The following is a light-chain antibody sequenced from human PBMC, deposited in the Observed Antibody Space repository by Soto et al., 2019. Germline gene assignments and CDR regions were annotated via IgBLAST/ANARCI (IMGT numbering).Light chain of an antibody. V-gene: IGKV3-20*01. CDR3: QHYDSLPIT. J-gene: IGKJ5*01. CDR2: GAS. Sequence: EIVLKQSPGTLSLSPGERATLPCRASQSVSSSYLAWYQQKPGQPPRLLIYGASSRATGIPDRFSGSGSGTDFTLTISRLEPEDFAVFYCQHYDSLPITFGQGTRLEIK. CDR1: QSVSSSY.